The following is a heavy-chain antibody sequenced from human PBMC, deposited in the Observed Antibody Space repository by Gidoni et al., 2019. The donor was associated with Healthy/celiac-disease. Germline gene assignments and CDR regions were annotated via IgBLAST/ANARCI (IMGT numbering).Heavy chain of an antibody. J-gene: IGHJ4*02. CDR2: RSYAGCYT. CDR1: GCPFRSYG. Sequence: QVQLVESGGGVVQHGRSRRRYWAAAGCPFRSYGMHWVCQAPGKGLEWVAVRSYAGCYTYYAASVKGRFTISRDNSKTTLYLQMNSLRAEDTAVYYCSKVNSDSRGYFGSHLDYWGQGTLVTVSS. CDR3: SKVNSDSRGYFGSHLDY. D-gene: IGHD3-22*01. V-gene: IGHV3-30*18.